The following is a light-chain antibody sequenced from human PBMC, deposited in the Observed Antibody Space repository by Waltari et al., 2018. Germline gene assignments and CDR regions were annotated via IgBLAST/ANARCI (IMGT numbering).Light chain of an antibody. CDR3: QQYSITLYT. J-gene: IGKJ2*01. Sequence: DIVMTQFPDSLAVSLGERATINCKSSQSVLSGSNNGSHLAWYQQKPGQPPKLLIYWASTQESWVPDRFSRSGSETAFALTISSLQADDVAIYYCQQYSITLYTFGQVTKVEIK. V-gene: IGKV4-1*01. CDR1: QSVLSGSNNGSH. CDR2: WAS.